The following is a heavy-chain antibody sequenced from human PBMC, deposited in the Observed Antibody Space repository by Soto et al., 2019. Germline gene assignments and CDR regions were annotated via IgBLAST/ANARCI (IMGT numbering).Heavy chain of an antibody. Sequence: ASVKVSCKASGYTFTSYTMHWVRQAPGQRLEWMGWINSGNGNTKYLQNFQGRVTITRDTSASTAYMELSSLRSEDTAVYYCARDLPTLDYWGQGTLVTVSS. CDR3: ARDLPTLDY. J-gene: IGHJ4*02. V-gene: IGHV1-3*01. CDR2: INSGNGNT. CDR1: GYTFTSYT.